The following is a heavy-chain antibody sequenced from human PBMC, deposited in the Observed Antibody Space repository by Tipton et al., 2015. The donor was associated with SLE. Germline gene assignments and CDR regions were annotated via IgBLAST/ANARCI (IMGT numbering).Heavy chain of an antibody. CDR1: GFTFSSYG. CDR2: IRYDGSNK. D-gene: IGHD7-27*01. Sequence: SLRLSCAASGFTFSSYGMHWVRQAPGKGLEWVAFIRYDGSNKYYADSVKGRFTISRDNSKNTLYLQMNSLRAEDTAVYYCARSLNWASYYFDYWGQGTLVTVSS. CDR3: ARSLNWASYYFDY. V-gene: IGHV3-30*02. J-gene: IGHJ4*02.